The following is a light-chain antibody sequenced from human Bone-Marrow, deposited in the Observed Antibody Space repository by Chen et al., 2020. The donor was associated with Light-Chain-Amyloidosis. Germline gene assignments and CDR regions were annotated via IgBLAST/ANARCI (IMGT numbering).Light chain of an antibody. CDR1: SSYVGNYNL. Sequence: QSALTQPASVSGSPGQSITISCTGTSSYVGNYNLVSWDQQHPGKAPKLIVYEVTKRPSGVSTRFSGSKSGNTASLTISGLQAEDEAHYYCCSYAGLYTLVFGGGTKLSVV. CDR2: EVT. CDR3: CSYAGLYTLV. V-gene: IGLV2-23*02. J-gene: IGLJ2*01.